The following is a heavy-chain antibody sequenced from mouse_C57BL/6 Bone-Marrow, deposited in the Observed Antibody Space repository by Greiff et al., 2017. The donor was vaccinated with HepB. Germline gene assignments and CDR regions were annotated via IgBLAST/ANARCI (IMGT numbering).Heavy chain of an antibody. CDR1: GYTFTSYW. Sequence: EVQLQQSGTVLARPGASVKMSCKTSGYTFTSYWMHWVKQRPGQGLEWIGAIYPGNSDTSYNQKFKGKAKLTAVTSASTAYMELISLTNEDSAVYYCSLLAAYWGQGTLVTVSA. J-gene: IGHJ3*01. CDR2: IYPGNSDT. CDR3: SLLAAY. V-gene: IGHV1-5*01.